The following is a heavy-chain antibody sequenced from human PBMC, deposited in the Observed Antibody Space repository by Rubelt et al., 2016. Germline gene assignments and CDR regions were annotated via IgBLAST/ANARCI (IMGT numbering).Heavy chain of an antibody. V-gene: IGHV3-23*01. J-gene: IGHJ4*02. CDR3: AREERGGTGTTFYFDY. Sequence: GKGLEWVSTISDSGGITYYGDSVKGRFTISRDNSKNTLYLQMNSLRAEDTAVYYCAREERGGTGTTFYFDYWGQGTLVIVSS. CDR2: ISDSGGIT. D-gene: IGHD1-1*01.